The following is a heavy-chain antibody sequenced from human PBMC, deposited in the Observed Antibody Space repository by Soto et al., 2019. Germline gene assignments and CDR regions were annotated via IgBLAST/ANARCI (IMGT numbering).Heavy chain of an antibody. J-gene: IGHJ4*02. D-gene: IGHD6-19*01. CDR2: IRSKANSYAT. V-gene: IGHV3-73*01. CDR1: GFTFSGSA. CDR3: TTLPRIAVAGSLNGY. Sequence: PGGSLRLSCAASGFTFSGSAMHWVRQASGKGLEWVGRIRSKANSYATAYAASVKGRFTISRDDSKNTAYLQMNSLKTEDTAVYYCTTLPRIAVAGSLNGYWGQGTLVTVS.